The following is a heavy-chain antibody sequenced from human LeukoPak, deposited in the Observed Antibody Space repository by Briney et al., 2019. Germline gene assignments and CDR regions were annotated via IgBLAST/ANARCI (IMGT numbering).Heavy chain of an antibody. CDR3: AKGVTYHYDSGSVKWFDP. CDR1: GFTVSSNY. D-gene: IGHD3-10*01. Sequence: PGGSLRLSCAASGFTVSSNYMSWVRQAPGKGLEWVSGISWKSDSIGYADSVKGRFTISRDNAKKSLYLLMNSLRAEDTALYYCAKGVTYHYDSGSVKWFDPWGQGTLVTVSS. CDR2: ISWKSDSI. J-gene: IGHJ5*02. V-gene: IGHV3-9*01.